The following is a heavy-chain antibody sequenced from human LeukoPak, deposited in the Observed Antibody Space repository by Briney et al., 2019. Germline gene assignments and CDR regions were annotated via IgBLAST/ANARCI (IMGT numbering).Heavy chain of an antibody. V-gene: IGHV4-61*01. D-gene: IGHD1-1*01. J-gene: IGHJ4*02. Sequence: SETLSLTCTVSDGSACGGNYYCSLTRQSPGKGLEWIGYVHYSGSTVYNPSLKSRVTMSIDTSKNQFSLNLSSVTAADTAVYYCARTGSTGGYWGQGTLVTVSS. CDR3: ARTGSTGGY. CDR1: DGSACGGNYY. CDR2: VHYSGST.